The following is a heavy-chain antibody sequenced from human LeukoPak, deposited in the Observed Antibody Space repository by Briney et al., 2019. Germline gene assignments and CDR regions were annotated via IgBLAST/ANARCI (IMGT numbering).Heavy chain of an antibody. J-gene: IGHJ4*02. CDR3: TTAYCSSTSCYLDY. V-gene: IGHV3-15*01. Sequence: GGSLRLSCAASGFTFSNAWMSWVRQAPGKGLEWGGRIKSKTDGGTTDYAAPVKGRFTISRDDSKNTLYLQMNSLKTEDTAVYYCTTAYCSSTSCYLDYWGQGTLVTVSS. D-gene: IGHD2-2*01. CDR2: IKSKTDGGTT. CDR1: GFTFSNAW.